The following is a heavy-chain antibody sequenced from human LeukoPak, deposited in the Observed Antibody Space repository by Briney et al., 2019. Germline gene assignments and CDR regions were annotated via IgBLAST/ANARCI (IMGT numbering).Heavy chain of an antibody. Sequence: GRSLRLSCAASGFIFSNNAMRWVRQHAGKWRGWVSGINNSGDRRFYADSVKGRFTISRDNSKNTLYLQMNSLRAEDTAVYYCARGWYNFDYWGQGTRVTVSS. CDR1: GFIFSNNA. CDR3: ARGWYNFDY. D-gene: IGHD6-19*01. V-gene: IGHV3-23*01. J-gene: IGHJ4*02. CDR2: INNSGDRR.